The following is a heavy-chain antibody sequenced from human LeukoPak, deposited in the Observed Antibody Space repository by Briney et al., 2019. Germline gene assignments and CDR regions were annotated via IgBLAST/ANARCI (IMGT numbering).Heavy chain of an antibody. CDR3: ARDMTPNDAFDI. CDR2: IYYSGST. CDR1: GGSVSSGSYY. Sequence: SETLSLTCTVSGGSVSSGSYYWSWIRQPPGKGLEWLGYIYYSGSTNYNSSLKSRVTISVDTSKNQFSLKLSSVTAADTAVYYCARDMTPNDAFDIWGQGTKVTVSS. V-gene: IGHV4-61*01. J-gene: IGHJ3*02.